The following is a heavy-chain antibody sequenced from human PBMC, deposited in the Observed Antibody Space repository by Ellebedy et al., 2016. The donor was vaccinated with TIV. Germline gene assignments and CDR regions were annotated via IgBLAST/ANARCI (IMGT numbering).Heavy chain of an antibody. CDR1: GLRFSTHG. CDR2: ISSHGQTT. V-gene: IGHV3-30*18. J-gene: IGHJ4*02. D-gene: IGHD6-19*01. CDR3: TKEGAEAGRPAYLSYDH. Sequence: GESLKISCAASGLRFSTHGMHWVRQAPGKGLEWVAVISSHGQTTYYADSVKGRFTISRDNSKDTLDLQMNSLRPEDTAVYYCTKEGAEAGRPAYLSYDHWGQGTLVTVSS.